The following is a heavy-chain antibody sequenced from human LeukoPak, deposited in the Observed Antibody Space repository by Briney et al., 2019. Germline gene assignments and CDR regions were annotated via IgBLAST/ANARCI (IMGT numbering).Heavy chain of an antibody. D-gene: IGHD1-26*01. CDR1: GFTFSSYG. CDR3: ARGRGWGELPYYFDY. V-gene: IGHV3-33*01. Sequence: GGSLRLSCAASGFTFSSYGMHWVRQAPGKGLEWVAVIWYDGTNKYYADSVKGRFAISRANSKNTLYLQMNSLRAEDTAVYFWARGRGWGELPYYFDYWGQGTLVTVSS. J-gene: IGHJ4*02. CDR2: IWYDGTNK.